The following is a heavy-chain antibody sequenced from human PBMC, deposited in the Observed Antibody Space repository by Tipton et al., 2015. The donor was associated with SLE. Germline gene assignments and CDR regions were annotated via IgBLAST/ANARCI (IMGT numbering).Heavy chain of an antibody. V-gene: IGHV4-59*01. CDR3: ARDVLPGQLWFDY. J-gene: IGHJ4*02. CDR2: IYYDGTT. Sequence: TLSLTCTVSGGSISSYFWSWIRQPPGKGLEWIGYIYYDGTTNYNPSLKSRVTISVDTSKNQFSLKVSSVTAADTAVYYCARDVLPGQLWFDYWGQGTLVTVSS. D-gene: IGHD3-16*01. CDR1: GGSISSYF.